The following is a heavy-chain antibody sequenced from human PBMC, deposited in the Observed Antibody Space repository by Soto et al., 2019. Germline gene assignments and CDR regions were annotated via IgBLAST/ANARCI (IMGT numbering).Heavy chain of an antibody. V-gene: IGHV4-4*07. CDR1: GGSISSYY. CDR2: IYTSGST. J-gene: IGHJ4*02. CDR3: AREGYYYGSGSYSHY. D-gene: IGHD3-10*01. Sequence: ETLSLTCTVSGGSISSYYWSWIRQPAGKGLEWIGRIYTSGSTNYNPSLKSRVTMSVDTSKNQFSLKLSSVTAADTAVYYCAREGYYYGSGSYSHYWGQGTLVAVSS.